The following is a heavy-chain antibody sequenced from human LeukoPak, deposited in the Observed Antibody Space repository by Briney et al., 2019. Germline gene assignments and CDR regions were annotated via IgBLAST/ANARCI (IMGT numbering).Heavy chain of an antibody. Sequence: ASVKVSCKASGYTLTNYALNWVRQAPGQGLEWMGWINTNTGNPTYAQGFTGRFVFSLDTSVNTAYLQISSPKAEDTAIYYCARVQGYCSTTSCYPHYWGQGTLVTVSS. CDR3: ARVQGYCSTTSCYPHY. V-gene: IGHV7-4-1*02. J-gene: IGHJ4*02. CDR1: GYTLTNYA. CDR2: INTNTGNP. D-gene: IGHD2-2*01.